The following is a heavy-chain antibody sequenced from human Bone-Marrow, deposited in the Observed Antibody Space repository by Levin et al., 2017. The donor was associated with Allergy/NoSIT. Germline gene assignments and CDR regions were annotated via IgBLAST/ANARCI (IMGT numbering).Heavy chain of an antibody. CDR3: AKGIAARPDHYYYYYYGMDV. Sequence: PSETLSLTCAASGFTFSSYAMSWVRQAPGKGLEWVSAISGSGGSTYYADSVKGRFTISRDNSKNTLYLQMNSLRAEDTAVYYCAKGIAARPDHYYYYYYGMDVWGQGTTVTVSS. CDR1: GFTFSSYA. CDR2: ISGSGGST. D-gene: IGHD6-6*01. J-gene: IGHJ6*02. V-gene: IGHV3-23*01.